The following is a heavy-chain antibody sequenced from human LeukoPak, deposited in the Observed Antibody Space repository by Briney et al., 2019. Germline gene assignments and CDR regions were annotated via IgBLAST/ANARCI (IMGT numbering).Heavy chain of an antibody. D-gene: IGHD3-10*01. CDR3: ASYRPDYYGSGSYYTPEDY. V-gene: IGHV1-69*13. CDR2: IIPIFGTA. Sequence: SVKVSRKASGGTFSSYAISWVRQAPGQGLEWMGGIIPIFGTANYAQKFQGRVTITADESTSTAYMELSSLRSEDTAVYYCASYRPDYYGSGSYYTPEDYWGQGTLVTVSS. J-gene: IGHJ4*02. CDR1: GGTFSSYA.